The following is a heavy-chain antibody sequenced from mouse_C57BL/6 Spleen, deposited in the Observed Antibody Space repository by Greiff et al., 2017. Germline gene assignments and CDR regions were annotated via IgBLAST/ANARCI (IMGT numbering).Heavy chain of an antibody. V-gene: IGHV1-59*01. CDR3: AFYDYDIDY. D-gene: IGHD2-4*01. Sequence: QVQLQQPGAELVRPGTSVKLSCKASGYTFTHYWMHWVKQRPGQGLVWIGVIDPSDSYTNSNQKLKGKATLTVDTSSSTAYMQLSSLTSEDAAVYYCAFYDYDIDYWGQGTTLTVSS. CDR2: IDPSDSYT. J-gene: IGHJ2*01. CDR1: GYTFTHYW.